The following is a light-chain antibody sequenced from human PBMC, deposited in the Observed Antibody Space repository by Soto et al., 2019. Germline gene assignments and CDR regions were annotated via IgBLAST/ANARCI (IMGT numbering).Light chain of an antibody. CDR1: KLGNKY. J-gene: IGLJ2*01. CDR3: QAWDSTIVV. CDR2: QDS. Sequence: SYELTQPPSVSVSPGQTASITCSGDKLGNKYASWYQQKPGQSPVLVIYQDSKRPSGIPERFSGSNSGNTATLTISGTQAMDEADYYCQAWDSTIVVFGGGTKVTVL. V-gene: IGLV3-1*01.